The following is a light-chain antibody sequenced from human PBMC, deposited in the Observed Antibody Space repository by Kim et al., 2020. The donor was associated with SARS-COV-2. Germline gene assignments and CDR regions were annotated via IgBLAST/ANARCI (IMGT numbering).Light chain of an antibody. V-gene: IGLV3-21*04. Sequence: APGKTARITGGGNNSGSKSVHWYQQKPGQAPVLVIYYDSDRPSGIPERFSGSNSGNTATLTISRVEAGDEADYYCQVWDSSSDHVVFGGGTKLTVL. J-gene: IGLJ2*01. CDR1: NSGSKS. CDR3: QVWDSSSDHVV. CDR2: YDS.